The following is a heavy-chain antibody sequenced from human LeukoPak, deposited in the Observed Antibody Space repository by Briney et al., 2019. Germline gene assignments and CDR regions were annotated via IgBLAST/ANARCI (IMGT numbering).Heavy chain of an antibody. J-gene: IGHJ4*02. CDR3: ARQPSRQNFDS. D-gene: IGHD1-14*01. CDR1: GFSFRDDY. V-gene: IGHV3-11*03. Sequence: GGSLRLSCAASGFSFRDDYMSWIRQAPGKGLEWLSYISISSTYTKYADSVKGRFTISRDNAKSSLYLQMNSLREEDTAVYYCARQPSRQNFDSWGQGTLVTASA. CDR2: ISISSTYT.